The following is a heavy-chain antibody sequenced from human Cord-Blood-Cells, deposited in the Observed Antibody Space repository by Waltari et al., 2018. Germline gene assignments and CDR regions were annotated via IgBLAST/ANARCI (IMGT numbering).Heavy chain of an antibody. CDR2: INSGGST. D-gene: IGHD3-10*01. CDR1: GFTVSSNH. Sequence: EVQLVESGGGLIQLGGSLRLSCAASGFTVSSNHMSWVRQAPGKGLEWVSVINSGGSTYYAASVKGRFTIPRDNSKNTLYLQMNSLRAEDTAVYYCARVAVMTMGSFDYWGQGTLVTVSS. J-gene: IGHJ4*02. CDR3: ARVAVMTMGSFDY. V-gene: IGHV3-53*01.